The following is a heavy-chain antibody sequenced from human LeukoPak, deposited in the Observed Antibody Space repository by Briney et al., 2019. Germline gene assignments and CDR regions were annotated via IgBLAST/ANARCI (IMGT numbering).Heavy chain of an antibody. Sequence: SETLSLTCTVSGGSISSYYWGWIRQPPGKGLEWIGYIYYSGSTNYNPSLKSRVTISVDTSKNQFSLKLSSVTAADTAVYYCARVVAAAGTGWFDPWGQGTLVTVSS. D-gene: IGHD6-13*01. CDR1: GGSISSYY. CDR3: ARVVAAAGTGWFDP. V-gene: IGHV4-59*01. J-gene: IGHJ5*02. CDR2: IYYSGST.